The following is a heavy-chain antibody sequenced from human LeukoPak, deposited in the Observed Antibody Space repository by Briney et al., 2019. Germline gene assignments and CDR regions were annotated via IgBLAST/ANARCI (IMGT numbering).Heavy chain of an antibody. CDR3: ARVGYSGSPYNWFDP. D-gene: IGHD3-10*01. CDR1: GGSFSGYY. Sequence: PSETLSLTCAVYGGSFSGYYWSWIRQPPGKGLEWIGEINHSGSTNYNPSPKSRVTIPVDTSKNQFSLKLSSVTAADTAVYYCARVGYSGSPYNWFDPWGQGTLVTVSS. J-gene: IGHJ5*02. CDR2: INHSGST. V-gene: IGHV4-34*01.